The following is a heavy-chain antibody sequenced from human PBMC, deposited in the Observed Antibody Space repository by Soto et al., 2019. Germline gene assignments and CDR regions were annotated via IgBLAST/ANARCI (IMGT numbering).Heavy chain of an antibody. CDR1: GYTFTGYY. V-gene: IGHV1-2*04. CDR2: INPNSGGT. Sequence: ASVKVSCKASGYTFTGYYMHWVRQAPGQGLEWMGWINPNSGGTNYAQKFQGWVTMTRDTSISTAYMELSRLRSDDTAVYYCARYSGYDYLPSYYGMDVWGQGTTVTVSS. D-gene: IGHD5-12*01. CDR3: ARYSGYDYLPSYYGMDV. J-gene: IGHJ6*02.